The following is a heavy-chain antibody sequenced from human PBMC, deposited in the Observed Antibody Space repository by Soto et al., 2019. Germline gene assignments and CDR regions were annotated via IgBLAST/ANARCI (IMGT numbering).Heavy chain of an antibody. D-gene: IGHD3-3*01. CDR1: GGTFSSYA. CDR3: ARTYGFWSGKQPLHHNYYYGMDV. Sequence: ASVKVSCKASGGTFSSYAISWVRQAPGQGLEWMGGIIPIFGTANYAQKFQGRVTITADESTSTAYMELSSLRSEDTAVYYCARTYGFWSGKQPLHHNYYYGMDVWGQGTTVTVSS. V-gene: IGHV1-69*13. CDR2: IIPIFGTA. J-gene: IGHJ6*02.